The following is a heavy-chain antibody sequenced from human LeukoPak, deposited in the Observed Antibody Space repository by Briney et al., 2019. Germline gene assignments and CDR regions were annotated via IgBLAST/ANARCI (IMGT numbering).Heavy chain of an antibody. CDR3: ARDFNFWSGYYGFDY. CDR1: GFTFSSYG. CDR2: ISSSSSYI. J-gene: IGHJ4*02. Sequence: PGGSLRLSCAASGFTFSSYGMSWVRQAPGKGLEWVSVISSSSSYIYYADSVKGRFTISRDNAKNTLYLQMNSLRAEDTAVYYCARDFNFWSGYYGFDYWGQGTLVTVSS. D-gene: IGHD3-3*01. V-gene: IGHV3-21*01.